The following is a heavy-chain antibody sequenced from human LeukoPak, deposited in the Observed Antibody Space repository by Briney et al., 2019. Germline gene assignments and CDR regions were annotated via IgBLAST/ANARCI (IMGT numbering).Heavy chain of an antibody. Sequence: GGSLRLSCSVFGFTFSNYAMHWVRQAPGKGLEWVSTISGGGDNTYYADSVRGRFTISRDNSNNTLYLQMTSLRAGDTAVYYCAKTTTDYGDYRTYWGLGTQVTVSS. V-gene: IGHV3-23*01. CDR3: AKTTTDYGDYRTY. CDR2: ISGGGDNT. CDR1: GFTFSNYA. J-gene: IGHJ4*02. D-gene: IGHD4-17*01.